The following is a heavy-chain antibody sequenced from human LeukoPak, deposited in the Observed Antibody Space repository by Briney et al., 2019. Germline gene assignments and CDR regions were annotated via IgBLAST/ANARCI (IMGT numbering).Heavy chain of an antibody. CDR3: AKDREYQLLPGNWFDP. V-gene: IGHV3-23*01. CDR1: GFTFSSYA. J-gene: IGHJ5*02. Sequence: GGSLRLSCAASGFTFSSYAMSWIRQAPGKGLEWVSTISGSGGSTYYADSVKGRFTISRDNSKNTLYLQMNSLRAEDTAVYYCAKDREYQLLPGNWFDPWGQGTLVTVSS. CDR2: ISGSGGST. D-gene: IGHD2-2*01.